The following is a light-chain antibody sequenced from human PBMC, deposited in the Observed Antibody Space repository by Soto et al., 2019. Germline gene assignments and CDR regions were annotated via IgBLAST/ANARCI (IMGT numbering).Light chain of an antibody. V-gene: IGKV3-20*01. Sequence: EIVLTQSPDTLSLSPGERVTLSCRASQTLPTYQLAWYQQKPGQPPRLLIYGVSSRATGIPERFSGSGSGTDFTLTITRLEPDDFGVYYCQHYDSSPWTFGRGTKV. CDR2: GVS. CDR3: QHYDSSPWT. J-gene: IGKJ1*01. CDR1: QTLPTYQ.